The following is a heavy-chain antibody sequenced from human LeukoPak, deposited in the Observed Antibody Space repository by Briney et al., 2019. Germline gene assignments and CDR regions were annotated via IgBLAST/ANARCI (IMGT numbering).Heavy chain of an antibody. CDR2: ISYEGSIK. V-gene: IGHV3-30*18. CDR3: AKDPRTKYCSSTSCYGRGNYYYGMDV. D-gene: IGHD2-2*01. CDR1: GFTFSSYG. Sequence: PGGSLRLSCAASGFTFSSYGMHWVRQAPGKGLEGVAVISYEGSIKYYADSVKGRFTISRDNSKNTLYLQMNSLRAEDTAVYYCAKDPRTKYCSSTSCYGRGNYYYGMDVWGKGTTVTVSS. J-gene: IGHJ6*04.